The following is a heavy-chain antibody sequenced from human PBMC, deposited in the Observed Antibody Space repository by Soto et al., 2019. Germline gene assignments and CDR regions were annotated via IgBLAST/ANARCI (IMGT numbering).Heavy chain of an antibody. CDR1: EGSLNGYY. D-gene: IGHD1-1*01. CDR2: ILHSGGT. J-gene: IGHJ4*02. V-gene: IGHV4-34*12. CDR3: ARLRVGATGRTDSDY. Sequence: SETLSLTCGVSEGSLNGYYWSWIRQSPGKGLEWIGEILHSGGTYYSASLKTRTTISLDTPANKFSLKLASVTAADTASYHCARLRVGATGRTDSDYWGPGTLVTVSS.